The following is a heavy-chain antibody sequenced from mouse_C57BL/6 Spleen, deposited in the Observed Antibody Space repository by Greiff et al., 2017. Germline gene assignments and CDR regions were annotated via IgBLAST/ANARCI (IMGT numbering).Heavy chain of an antibody. D-gene: IGHD2-1*01. CDR1: GFNIKDYY. Sequence: VQLKQSGAELVKPGASVKLSCTASGFNIKDYYMHWVKQRTEQGLEWIGRIDPEDGETKYAPKCQGKATITADTSSNTAYLQLSSLTSEDTAVYYCARGDYGNFYAMDYWGQGTSVTVSS. CDR3: ARGDYGNFYAMDY. V-gene: IGHV14-2*01. J-gene: IGHJ4*01. CDR2: IDPEDGET.